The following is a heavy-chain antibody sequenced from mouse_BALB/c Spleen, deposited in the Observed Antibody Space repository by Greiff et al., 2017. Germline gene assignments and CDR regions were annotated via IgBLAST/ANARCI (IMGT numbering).Heavy chain of an antibody. J-gene: IGHJ1*01. Sequence: VQLQQSGPELVKPGASVKMSCKASGYTFTSYVMHWVKQKPGQGLEWIGYINPYNDGTKYNEKFKGKATLTSDKSSSTAYMELSSLTSEDSAVYYCARVGTVVADWYFDVWGAGTTVTVSS. CDR3: ARVGTVVADWYFDV. V-gene: IGHV1-14*01. D-gene: IGHD1-1*01. CDR2: INPYNDGT. CDR1: GYTFTSYV.